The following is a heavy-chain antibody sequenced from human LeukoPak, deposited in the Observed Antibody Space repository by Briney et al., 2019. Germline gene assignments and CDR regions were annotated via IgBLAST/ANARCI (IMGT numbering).Heavy chain of an antibody. J-gene: IGHJ4*02. CDR3: AIDLNYYDSSGYGH. V-gene: IGHV3-53*01. CDR2: IYSGGSP. CDR1: GFTFSTNY. Sequence: GGSLRLSCAASGFTFSTNYMSWVRQAPGKGLEWVSVIYSGGSPYYADSVKGRFTISRDNSKNTLYLQMNSLRAEDTAVYYCAIDLNYYDSSGYGHWGQGTLVTVSS. D-gene: IGHD3-22*01.